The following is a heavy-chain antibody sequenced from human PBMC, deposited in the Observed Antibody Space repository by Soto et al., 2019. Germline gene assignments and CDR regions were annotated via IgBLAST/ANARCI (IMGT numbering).Heavy chain of an antibody. Sequence: GASVKVSCKASGYTFTSYGISWVRQAPGQGLEWMGWISAYNGNTNYAQKLQGRVTMTTDTSTSTAYMKLRSLRSDDTAVYYRARDEVAGFNWFDPWGQGTLVTVSS. V-gene: IGHV1-18*01. CDR2: ISAYNGNT. CDR1: GYTFTSYG. J-gene: IGHJ5*02. D-gene: IGHD6-19*01. CDR3: ARDEVAGFNWFDP.